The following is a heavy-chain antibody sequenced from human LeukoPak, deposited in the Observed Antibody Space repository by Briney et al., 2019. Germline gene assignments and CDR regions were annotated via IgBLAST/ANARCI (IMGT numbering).Heavy chain of an antibody. J-gene: IGHJ6*03. Sequence: GGSLRLSCAASGFTFSSYSMNWVRQAPGKGLEWVASIRSYSSYIHYADSVKGRFTISRDDAKKSLYLQMNSLRAEDTAVYFCARFAEVYYYVDVWGTGTTVIVSS. CDR2: IRSYSSYI. D-gene: IGHD2-21*01. V-gene: IGHV3-21*01. CDR1: GFTFSSYS. CDR3: ARFAEVYYYVDV.